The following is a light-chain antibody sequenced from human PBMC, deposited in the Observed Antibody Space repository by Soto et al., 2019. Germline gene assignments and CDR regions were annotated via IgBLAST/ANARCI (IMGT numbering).Light chain of an antibody. CDR2: GAS. Sequence: DIGMTQTTATLSVSAREKTTLSCRASQSVSSSNLAWYQQKRGQAPRLLIYGASTRATGIPARFSGIGYGTECTLTSSSVSSEDFARYSGLQDNMWPSITFGQGTRLDI. J-gene: IGKJ5*01. V-gene: IGKV3-15*01. CDR3: LQDNMWPSIT. CDR1: QSVSSSN.